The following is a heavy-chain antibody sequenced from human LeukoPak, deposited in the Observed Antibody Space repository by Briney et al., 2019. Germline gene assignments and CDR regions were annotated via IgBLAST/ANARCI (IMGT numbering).Heavy chain of an antibody. D-gene: IGHD3-22*01. J-gene: IGHJ3*02. Sequence: PGRSLRLSCAASGFTFSSYGMHWVRQAPGKGLGWVAVISYDESNKYYADSVKGRFTISRDNSKNTLYLQMNSLRAEDTAVYYCAKEAVNYYDSSGYFDDAFDIWGQGTMVTVSS. CDR1: GFTFSSYG. CDR2: ISYDESNK. V-gene: IGHV3-30*18. CDR3: AKEAVNYYDSSGYFDDAFDI.